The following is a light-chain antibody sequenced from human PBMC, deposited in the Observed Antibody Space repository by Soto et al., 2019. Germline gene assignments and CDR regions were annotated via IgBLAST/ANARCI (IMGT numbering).Light chain of an antibody. CDR2: AAS. Sequence: AIRMTQSPSSFSASTGDRVTITCRASQGISSYLSWYQQKPGKAPKLLIYAASTLQSGVPSRFSGSRYVTDFTLTISCLKSDDFATYYCHHYYSYPRTVGQGTKLEIK. CDR1: QGISSY. V-gene: IGKV1-8*01. J-gene: IGKJ2*01. CDR3: HHYYSYPRT.